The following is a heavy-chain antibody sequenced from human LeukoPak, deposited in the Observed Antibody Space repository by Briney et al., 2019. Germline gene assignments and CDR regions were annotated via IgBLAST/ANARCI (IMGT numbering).Heavy chain of an antibody. V-gene: IGHV4-34*01. D-gene: IGHD3-22*01. CDR2: INHSGST. CDR1: SGSFSGYY. CDR3: ARGQPWYYYDSSGYYYYY. J-gene: IGHJ4*02. Sequence: SETLSLTCAVYSGSFSGYYWSWIRQPPGKGLEWIGEINHSGSTNYNPSLKSRVTISVDTSKNQFSLKLSSVTAADTAVYYCARGQPWYYYDSSGYYYYYWGQGTLVTVSS.